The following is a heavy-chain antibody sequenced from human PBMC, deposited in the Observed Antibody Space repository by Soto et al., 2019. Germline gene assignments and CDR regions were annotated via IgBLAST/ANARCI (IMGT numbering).Heavy chain of an antibody. Sequence: QVQLVESGGGVFQPGRSLRLSCEDSGFTFSSYAIHWFRQATGKWLELVAVISYDGSNKYYADSVKGRFNISRDNSKNTLYLHMNSLRAEDTAVYYCARVRNIAVAGMDYWGQGTLVTVSS. CDR3: ARVRNIAVAGMDY. J-gene: IGHJ4*02. CDR1: GFTFSSYA. D-gene: IGHD6-19*01. V-gene: IGHV3-30-3*01. CDR2: ISYDGSNK.